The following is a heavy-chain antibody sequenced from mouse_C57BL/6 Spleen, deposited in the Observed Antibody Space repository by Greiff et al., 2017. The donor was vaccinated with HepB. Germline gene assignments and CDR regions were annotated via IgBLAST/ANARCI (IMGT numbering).Heavy chain of an antibody. D-gene: IGHD1-1*01. CDR3: ARSPPYYYGSSSGYAMDY. CDR1: GYSITSDY. CDR2: ISYSGST. V-gene: IGHV3-8*01. Sequence: EVKLMESGPGLAKPSQTLSLTCSVTGYSITSDYWNWIRKFPGNKLEYMGYISYSGSTYYNPSLKSRISITRDTSKNQYYLQLNSVTTEDTATYYCARSPPYYYGSSSGYAMDYWGQGTSVTVSS. J-gene: IGHJ4*01.